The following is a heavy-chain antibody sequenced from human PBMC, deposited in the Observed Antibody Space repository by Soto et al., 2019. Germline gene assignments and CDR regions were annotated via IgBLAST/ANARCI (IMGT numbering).Heavy chain of an antibody. CDR2: ISNDGSKK. Sequence: LRLSCVASGFTFSTYAIHWVRQAPGKGLDWVAVISNDGSKKYFVDSVKGRFTISRDNSNNTVYLQMNSLRAEDTALYYGARSIAVAALDSSGPGPLVTVSS. V-gene: IGHV3-30-3*01. CDR3: ARSIAVAALDS. J-gene: IGHJ4*02. CDR1: GFTFSTYA. D-gene: IGHD6-19*01.